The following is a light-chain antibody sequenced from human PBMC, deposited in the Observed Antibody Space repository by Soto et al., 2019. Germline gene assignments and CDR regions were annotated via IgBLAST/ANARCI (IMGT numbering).Light chain of an antibody. CDR3: QQYNNWWT. Sequence: ETVMTQSPATLSVSPGERATLSCRASQSVNSNLAWYQQKPGQAPRLLISGASTRATGIPARFSGSGSETEFTLTISSLQSEDLAVYYCQQYNNWWTFGQGTKVEIK. J-gene: IGKJ1*01. V-gene: IGKV3-15*01. CDR2: GAS. CDR1: QSVNSN.